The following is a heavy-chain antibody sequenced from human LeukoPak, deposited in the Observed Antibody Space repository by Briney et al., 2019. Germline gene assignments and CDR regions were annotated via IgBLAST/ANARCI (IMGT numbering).Heavy chain of an antibody. CDR2: ISWDSRNT. J-gene: IGHJ4*02. Sequence: GGSLRLSCAVSGFSFSSYAMHWVRQAPGKGLEWVSLISWDSRNTYYGESVKGRFTISRNNSRNTLYLQMNSLRAEDTAVYFCASGRGHDYGDSIWGQGTLVTVSS. CDR1: GFSFSSYA. D-gene: IGHD4-17*01. CDR3: ASGRGHDYGDSI. V-gene: IGHV3-30*03.